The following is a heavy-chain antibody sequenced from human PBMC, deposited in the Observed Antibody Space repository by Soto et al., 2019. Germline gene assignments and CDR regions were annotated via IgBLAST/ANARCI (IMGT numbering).Heavy chain of an antibody. D-gene: IGHD3-3*01. CDR1: YY. CDR3: ARDSVLRFVEWLFNY. V-gene: IGHV1-2*02. J-gene: IGHJ4*02. Sequence: YYMHWLRQAPGQGFEWMGWINPNSGDTNYAQKFQGRVTMTRDTSISTVYMDLSRLRSDDTAVYYCARDSVLRFVEWLFNYWGQGTLVTVSS. CDR2: INPNSGDT.